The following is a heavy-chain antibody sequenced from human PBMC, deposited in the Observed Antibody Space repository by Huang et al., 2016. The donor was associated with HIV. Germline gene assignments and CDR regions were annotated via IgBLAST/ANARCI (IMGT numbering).Heavy chain of an antibody. CDR2: INDNGYT. V-gene: IGHV4-34*01. Sequence: QVQLQQWGAGLLKPSETLSLTCADYGGSVSGHYWSWNRQPTGKGLEWSAEINDNGYTNYNPYLKSRVTISVHTSRNQFSLKLNSVTAADAAVYYCARASWYEPRSWYFGLWGRGTLVTVSS. D-gene: IGHD6-13*01. CDR1: GGSVSGHY. CDR3: ARASWYEPRSWYFGL. J-gene: IGHJ2*01.